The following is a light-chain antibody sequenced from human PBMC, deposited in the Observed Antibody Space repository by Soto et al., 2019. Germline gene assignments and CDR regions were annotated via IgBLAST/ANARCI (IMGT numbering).Light chain of an antibody. CDR1: HGISSF. J-gene: IGKJ2*01. CDR2: TAS. Sequence: DIQMTQSPSSLSASVGDRVTITCRARHGISSFLAWYQQKPGKAPKLLIYTASTLQSGVPSRFSGSGSGTYFTLTISNLQPEDVATYYFQQYNSAPYTFGQGTKLEIK. V-gene: IGKV1-27*01. CDR3: QQYNSAPYT.